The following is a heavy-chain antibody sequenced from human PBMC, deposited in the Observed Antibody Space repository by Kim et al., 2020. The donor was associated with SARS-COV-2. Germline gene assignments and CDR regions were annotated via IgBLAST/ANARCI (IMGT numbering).Heavy chain of an antibody. Sequence: YAVSSNCRFPISKNHSKNTLSLQMNSLRADDTAVYYCANAFAATSHLCGYWGQGTLVTVSS. CDR3: ANAFAATSHLCGY. V-gene: IGHV3-23*01. J-gene: IGHJ4*02. D-gene: IGHD2-21*01.